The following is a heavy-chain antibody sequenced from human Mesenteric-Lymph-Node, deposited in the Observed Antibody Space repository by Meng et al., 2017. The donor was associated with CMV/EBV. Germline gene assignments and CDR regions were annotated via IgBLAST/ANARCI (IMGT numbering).Heavy chain of an antibody. D-gene: IGHD2-21*01. V-gene: IGHV5-51*01. J-gene: IGHJ5*02. CDR2: VYAGDSAA. CDR3: ARRYSENDNWFDP. CDR1: GYNFRNYW. Sequence: KVSCKGSGYNFRNYWIAWVRQMPGKGLEWMGVVYAGDSAATYGPSFQGQVTISADKSISTAYLQWSSLKASDTAMYYCARRYSENDNWFDPWGQGTLVTVSS.